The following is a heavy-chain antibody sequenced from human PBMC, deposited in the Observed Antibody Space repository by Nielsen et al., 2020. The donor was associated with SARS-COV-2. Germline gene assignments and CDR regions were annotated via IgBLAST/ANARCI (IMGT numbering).Heavy chain of an antibody. CDR3: ATDEGGGFDY. V-gene: IGHV4-34*01. Sequence: SETLSLTCAVYGGSFSGYYWSWIRQPPGKGLEWIGEINHSGSTNYNPSLKSRVTISVDTSKNQFSLKLSSVTAADTAVYYCATDEGGGFDYWGQGTLVTVSS. J-gene: IGHJ4*02. CDR1: GGSFSGYY. CDR2: INHSGST. D-gene: IGHD3-16*01.